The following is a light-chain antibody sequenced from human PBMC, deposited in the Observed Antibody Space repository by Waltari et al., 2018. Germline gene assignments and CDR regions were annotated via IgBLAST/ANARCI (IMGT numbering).Light chain of an antibody. CDR1: QEVTNY. CDR3: QQSDNIPYT. V-gene: IGKV1-33*01. Sequence: DIQLTQSPSSLSASVGDRVTITCQASQEVTNYLNWYQQKPGKAPKLLIYDASNLETGVPSRFSGSGSGTDFTFTISSLQPEDFATYYCQQSDNIPYTFGQGTKVEIK. CDR2: DAS. J-gene: IGKJ2*01.